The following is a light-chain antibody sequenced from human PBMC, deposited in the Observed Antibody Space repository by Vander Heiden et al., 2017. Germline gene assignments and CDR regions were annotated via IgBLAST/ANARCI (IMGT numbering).Light chain of an antibody. V-gene: IGLV3-1*01. CDR1: KLGDKY. J-gene: IGLJ2*01. CDR2: QDS. Sequence: SYELTQPPSVSVSPGQTASITHSGDKLGDKYACWYQQKPGQSPVLVIYQDSKRSSGIPERFSGSNSGNTATLTISGTQAMDEADYYCQAWDSSIVFGGGTKLTVL. CDR3: QAWDSSIV.